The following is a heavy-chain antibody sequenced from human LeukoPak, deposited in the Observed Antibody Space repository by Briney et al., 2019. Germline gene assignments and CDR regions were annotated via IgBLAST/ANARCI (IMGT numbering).Heavy chain of an antibody. CDR2: INSDGSST. CDR3: AKSEQKVVTAIPDY. V-gene: IGHV3-74*01. Sequence: GGSLRLSCAASGFTFSSYWMHWVRQAPGKGLVWVSRINSDGSSTSYADSVKGRFTISRDNAKNTLYLQMNSLRAEDTAVYYCAKSEQKVVTAIPDYWGQGTLVTVSS. CDR1: GFTFSSYW. D-gene: IGHD2-21*02. J-gene: IGHJ4*02.